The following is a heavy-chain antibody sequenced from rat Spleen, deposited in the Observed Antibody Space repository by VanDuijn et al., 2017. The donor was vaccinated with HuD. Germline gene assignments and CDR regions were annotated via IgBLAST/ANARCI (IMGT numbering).Heavy chain of an antibody. Sequence: EVQLVESGGGLVQPGRSLKLSCATSGFTFSDYAMAWVRQAPKKGLEWVASISSGGGGTFYPDSVKGRFTISRDNAYRTLYLQMDSMRSEDTARYNCARHCDGYVGVDYWGQGVMVTVSS. CDR2: ISSGGGGT. V-gene: IGHV5-25*01. CDR1: GFTFSDYA. CDR3: ARHCDGYVGVDY. D-gene: IGHD4-3*01. J-gene: IGHJ2*01.